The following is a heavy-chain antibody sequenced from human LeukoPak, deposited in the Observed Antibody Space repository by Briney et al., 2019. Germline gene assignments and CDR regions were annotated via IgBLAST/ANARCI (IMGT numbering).Heavy chain of an antibody. D-gene: IGHD2-15*01. CDR1: GFTFSSYW. Sequence: GGSLRLSCAASGFTFSSYWMHWVRQAPGKGLVWVSRINSDGSSTSYADSVKGRFTISRDNAKNTLYLQMNSLRAEDTAVYYCAKDARGYCSGGSCQNMGYWGQGTLVTVSS. V-gene: IGHV3-74*01. CDR2: INSDGSST. J-gene: IGHJ4*02. CDR3: AKDARGYCSGGSCQNMGY.